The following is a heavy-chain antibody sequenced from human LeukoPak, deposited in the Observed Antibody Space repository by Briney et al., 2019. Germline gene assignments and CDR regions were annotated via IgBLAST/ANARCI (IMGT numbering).Heavy chain of an antibody. V-gene: IGHV4-39*01. CDR1: GGSISSSSYY. CDR3: ARQGWELLDY. Sequence: SETLSLTCTVSGGSISSSSYYWGWIRQPPGKGLEWIGSIYYSGSIYYNPSLKSRVTISVDTSKNQFSLKLSSVTAADTAVYYCARQGWELLDYWGQGTLVTVSS. D-gene: IGHD1-26*01. CDR2: IYYSGSI. J-gene: IGHJ4*02.